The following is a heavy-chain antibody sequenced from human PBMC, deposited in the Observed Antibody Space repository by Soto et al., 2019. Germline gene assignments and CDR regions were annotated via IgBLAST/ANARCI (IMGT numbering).Heavy chain of an antibody. Sequence: SETLSLTCTLSGDPITSGGFYWTWIRQHPAKGLEWIGYIYYTGVTYYNPSLKSRATISVDTSKNQFSLNLSSVTAADTAMYYCARDLRGRRSGRFDPWGQGTLVTAPQ. CDR3: ARDLRGRRSGRFDP. CDR2: IYYTGVT. J-gene: IGHJ5*02. V-gene: IGHV4-31*03. CDR1: GDPITSGGFY. D-gene: IGHD3-10*01.